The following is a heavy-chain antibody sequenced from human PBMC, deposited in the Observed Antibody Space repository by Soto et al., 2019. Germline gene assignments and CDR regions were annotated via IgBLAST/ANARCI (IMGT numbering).Heavy chain of an antibody. CDR2: ISAYTGNT. D-gene: IGHD3-9*01. V-gene: IGHV1-18*01. Sequence: ASVKLSCKASDYTFASYGISWVRQAPGQGLEWMGWISAYTGNTNYAQKFQGRVTLTTDTSRSTAYMKMRTLTSDDTALYYCARDVDERLTGYYIPLDYWGQGTQVTVSP. J-gene: IGHJ4*02. CDR3: ARDVDERLTGYYIPLDY. CDR1: DYTFASYG.